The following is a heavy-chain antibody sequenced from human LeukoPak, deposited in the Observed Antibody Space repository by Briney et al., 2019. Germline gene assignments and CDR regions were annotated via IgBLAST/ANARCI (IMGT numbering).Heavy chain of an antibody. CDR1: GGTFSSYA. CDR3: ARVTDGSGSM. D-gene: IGHD3-10*01. Sequence: ASVKVSCKASGGTFSSYAISWVRQAPGQGLEWMGRIIPILGIANYAQKFQGRVTITADKSTSTAYMELSSLRSEDTVVYYCARVTDGSGSMWGQGTLVTVSS. J-gene: IGHJ4*02. V-gene: IGHV1-69*04. CDR2: IIPILGIA.